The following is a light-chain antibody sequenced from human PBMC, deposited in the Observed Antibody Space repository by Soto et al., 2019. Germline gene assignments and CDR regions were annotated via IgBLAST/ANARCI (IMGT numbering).Light chain of an antibody. CDR3: VHSIQLPLT. CDR1: QSLLHSDGKTY. V-gene: IGKV2D-29*01. J-gene: IGKJ4*01. Sequence: DIVMTQTPLSLSVTPGQPASISCKSSQSLLHSDGKTYLYWYLQKAGQPPQLLIYELSSRFSGVPDRFSGSGSGTEFTLKINRVEAEDVGVYYGVHSIQLPLTFGGVTKVEIK. CDR2: ELS.